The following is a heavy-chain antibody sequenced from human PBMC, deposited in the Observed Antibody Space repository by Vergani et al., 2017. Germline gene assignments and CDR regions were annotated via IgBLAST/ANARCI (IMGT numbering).Heavy chain of an antibody. CDR3: QGVATGGFDP. Sequence: EVQLVESGGGLVKPGGSLRLSCAASGFTFSDYSMNWVRQAPGKGLEWVSSISSSSSYIYYADSVKGRFTISRDNAKNSVYLQMNSPRAEDTAVYYCQGVATGGFDPWGQGTLVTVSS. D-gene: IGHD5-12*01. CDR1: GFTFSDYS. J-gene: IGHJ5*02. CDR2: ISSSSSYI. V-gene: IGHV3-21*06.